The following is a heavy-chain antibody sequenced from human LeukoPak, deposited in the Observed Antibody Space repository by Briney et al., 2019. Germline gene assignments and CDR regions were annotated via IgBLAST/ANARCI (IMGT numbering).Heavy chain of an antibody. CDR2: INHSGST. D-gene: IGHD2-2*01. V-gene: IGHV4-34*01. CDR3: ALRMIYCSSTSCNDY. CDR1: GGSFSGYY. J-gene: IGHJ4*02. Sequence: SGTLSLTCAVYGGSFSGYYWSWIRQPPGKGLEWIGEINHSGSTNYNPSLKSRVTISVDTSKNQFSLKLSSVTAAGTAVYYCALRMIYCSSTSCNDYWGQGTLVTVSS.